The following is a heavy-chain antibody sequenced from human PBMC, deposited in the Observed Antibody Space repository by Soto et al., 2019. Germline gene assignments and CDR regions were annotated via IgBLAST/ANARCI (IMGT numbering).Heavy chain of an antibody. Sequence: PGGSLRLSCVASGFIFEDYAMSWVRQGPGKGLEWVSGISWNSGTIGYADAVKGRFTISRDNAKNSLHLQMNSLRAEDTALYYCAKDVGSYYYDTSAYHYDYWGRGTQVTVS. CDR3: AKDVGSYYYDTSAYHYDY. D-gene: IGHD3-22*01. CDR1: GFIFEDYA. CDR2: ISWNSGTI. J-gene: IGHJ4*02. V-gene: IGHV3-9*01.